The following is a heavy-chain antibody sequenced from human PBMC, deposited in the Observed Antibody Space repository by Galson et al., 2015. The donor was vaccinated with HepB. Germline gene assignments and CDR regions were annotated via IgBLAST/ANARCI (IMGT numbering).Heavy chain of an antibody. CDR3: AREPWELPFKNWFDA. D-gene: IGHD1-26*01. V-gene: IGHV3-23*01. J-gene: IGHJ5*02. CDR1: GFTFSSHA. Sequence: SLRLSCAASGFTFSSHAMSWVRQTPGKGLEWVSAISGGGESTHYADSVKGRFTISRDNSKHTLYLQASSLRADDTAVYFCAREPWELPFKNWFDAWGQGTQVTVSS. CDR2: ISGGGEST.